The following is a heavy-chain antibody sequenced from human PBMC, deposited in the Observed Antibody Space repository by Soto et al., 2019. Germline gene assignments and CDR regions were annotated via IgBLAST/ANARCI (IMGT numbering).Heavy chain of an antibody. CDR2: IYYSGST. V-gene: IGHV4-39*01. Sequence: SETLSLTCTVSGGSISSSSYYWGWIRQPPGKGLEWIGSIYYSGSTYYNPSLKSRVTISVDTSKNQFSLKLSSVTAADTAVYYCARPHYDFWSGYPTGYFDYWGQGTLVTVSS. CDR3: ARPHYDFWSGYPTGYFDY. CDR1: GGSISSSSYY. D-gene: IGHD3-3*01. J-gene: IGHJ4*02.